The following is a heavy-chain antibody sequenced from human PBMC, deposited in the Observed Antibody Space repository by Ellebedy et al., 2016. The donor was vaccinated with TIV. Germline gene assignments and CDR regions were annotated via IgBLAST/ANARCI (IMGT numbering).Heavy chain of an antibody. CDR2: ISNRDRT. CDR1: GGSVSSGRFY. D-gene: IGHD3-16*01. Sequence: SETLSLTXSVSGGSVSSGRFYWNWIRQPPGKGLEWIGTISNRDRTDYNPSLKSRVFILVDASKNQFFLKLTSVTAADTAVYYCATSVNVDDVAYWGQGTLVTVSS. J-gene: IGHJ4*02. V-gene: IGHV4-39*01. CDR3: ATSVNVDDVAY.